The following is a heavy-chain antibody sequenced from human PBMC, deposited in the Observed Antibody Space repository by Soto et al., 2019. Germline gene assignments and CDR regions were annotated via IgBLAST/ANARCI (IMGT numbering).Heavy chain of an antibody. J-gene: IGHJ5*02. V-gene: IGHV4-34*01. CDR2: INHSGST. CDR3: ARQVPKLPNNWFDP. CDR1: GGSFSGYY. D-gene: IGHD2-2*01. Sequence: SETLSLTCAVYGGSFSGYYWSWIRQPPGKGLEWIGEINHSGSTNYNPSLKSRVTISVDTSKNQFSLKLSSVTAADTAVYYCARQVPKLPNNWFDPWGQGTLVTVSS.